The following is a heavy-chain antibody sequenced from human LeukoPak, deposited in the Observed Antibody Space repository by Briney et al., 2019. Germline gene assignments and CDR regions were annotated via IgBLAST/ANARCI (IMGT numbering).Heavy chain of an antibody. CDR1: GFTFSSYA. Sequence: GGSLRLSXAASGFTFSSYAMTWVRQAPGKGLEWVSGISGSGGSTYYADSVKGRFTISRDNSKNTLYLQMNSLRVEDTAVYYCAKDLAYCGDWGQGTLVTVSS. CDR2: ISGSGGST. J-gene: IGHJ4*02. V-gene: IGHV3-23*01. D-gene: IGHD2-21*01. CDR3: AKDLAYCGD.